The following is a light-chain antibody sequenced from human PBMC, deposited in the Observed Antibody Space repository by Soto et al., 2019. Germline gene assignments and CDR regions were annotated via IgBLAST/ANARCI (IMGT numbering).Light chain of an antibody. Sequence: QSVLTQPPSASGTPGQRVIISCSGSGSSIGTNTVNWYRQLPGTAPKLLIYGDNQRPSGVPDRFSGSKSGTSASLAISGLQSEDEAEYYCAAWDGSLNNVLFGGGTKLTVL. CDR3: AAWDGSLNNVL. CDR1: GSSIGTNT. J-gene: IGLJ2*01. CDR2: GDN. V-gene: IGLV1-44*01.